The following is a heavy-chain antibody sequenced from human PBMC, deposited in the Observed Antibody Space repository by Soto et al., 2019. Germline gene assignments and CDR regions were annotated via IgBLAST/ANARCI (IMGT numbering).Heavy chain of an antibody. CDR2: ISWNSGSI. V-gene: IGHV3-9*01. D-gene: IGHD2-15*01. J-gene: IGHJ4*02. CDR1: GFTFDDYA. Sequence: VQLVESGGGLVQPGRSLRLSCAASGFTFDDYAMHWVRQAPGKGLEWVSGISWNSGSIGYADCVKGRFTISRDNAKNSLYLQMNSLRAEDTALYYCATQVGYCSGGSCYPVDYWGQGTLVTVSS. CDR3: ATQVGYCSGGSCYPVDY.